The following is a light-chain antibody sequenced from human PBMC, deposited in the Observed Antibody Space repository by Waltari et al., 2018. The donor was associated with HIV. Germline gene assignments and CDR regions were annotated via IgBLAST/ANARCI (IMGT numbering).Light chain of an antibody. CDR2: AAS. V-gene: IGKV1-27*01. CDR3: QKYGSAPWT. CDR1: QVISNY. Sequence: DIQMTQSPSSLSPSVGDRISITCRASQVISNYLAWYQQAPGKVPKLLISAASTLQSGVPSRFSGSGSGTDFILTISSLQPEDVGTYYCQKYGSAPWTFGQGTKVAIK. J-gene: IGKJ1*01.